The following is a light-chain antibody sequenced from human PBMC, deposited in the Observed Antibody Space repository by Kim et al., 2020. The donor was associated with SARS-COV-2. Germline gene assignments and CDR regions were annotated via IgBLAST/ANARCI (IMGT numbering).Light chain of an antibody. CDR2: EVN. J-gene: IGLJ2*01. Sequence: QSVVTQPPSASGSPGQSVAISCTGTSSDVGAYNYVSWYQQHPGKAPKLMIYEVNKRPSGVPDRFSGSKSGNTASLTVSGLQAEDEADYYCSSYAGTNNLIFGGGTQLTVL. CDR3: SSYAGTNNLI. V-gene: IGLV2-8*01. CDR1: SSDVGAYNY.